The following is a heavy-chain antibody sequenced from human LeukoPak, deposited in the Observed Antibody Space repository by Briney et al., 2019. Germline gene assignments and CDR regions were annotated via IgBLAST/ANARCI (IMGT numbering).Heavy chain of an antibody. J-gene: IGHJ6*02. CDR1: GYTFTSDD. V-gene: IGHV1-8*01. CDR2: MNPNSGNT. Sequence: ASVKVSCKASGYTFTSDDINWVRQATGQGLEWMGWMNPNSGNTGYAQKFQGRVTMTRNTSISTAYMELSSLRSEDTAVYYCARFLGYCSGGSCYSKSYYYYYGMDVWGQGTTVTVSS. CDR3: ARFLGYCSGGSCYSKSYYYYYGMDV. D-gene: IGHD2-15*01.